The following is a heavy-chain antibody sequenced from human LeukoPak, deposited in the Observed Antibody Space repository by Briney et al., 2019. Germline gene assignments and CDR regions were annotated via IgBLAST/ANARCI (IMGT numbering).Heavy chain of an antibody. V-gene: IGHV1-18*04. CDR3: ARTVGSWFDP. Sequence: GASVKVSCKASGYTFTGYYMHWVRQAPGQGLEWMGWISAYNGNTNYAQKLQGRVTMTTDTSTSTAYMELRSLRSDDTAVYYCARTVGSWFDPWGQGTLVTVSS. CDR1: GYTFTGYY. J-gene: IGHJ5*02. CDR2: ISAYNGNT. D-gene: IGHD4-17*01.